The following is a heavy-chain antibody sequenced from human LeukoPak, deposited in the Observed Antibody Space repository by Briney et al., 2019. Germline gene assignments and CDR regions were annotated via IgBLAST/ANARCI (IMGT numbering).Heavy chain of an antibody. CDR1: GGSISSSSYY. CDR3: ASGEMATIAAAFDI. V-gene: IGHV4-39*07. D-gene: IGHD5-24*01. J-gene: IGHJ3*02. CDR2: IYYSGST. Sequence: SETLSLTCTVSGGSISSSSYYWGWIRQPPGKGLEWIGSIYYSGSTYYNPSLKSRVTISVDTSKNQFSLKLSSVTAADTAVYYCASGEMATIAAAFDIWGQGTMVTVSS.